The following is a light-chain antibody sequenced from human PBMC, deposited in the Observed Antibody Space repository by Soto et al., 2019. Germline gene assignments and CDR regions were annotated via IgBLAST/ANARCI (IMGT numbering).Light chain of an antibody. CDR1: QSVSSSY. Sequence: EIVLTQSPGTLSLSPGERATLSCRASQSVSSSYLAWYQQKPGQAPRLLIYGASSRATGITDRFSGSGYGTDFTLTISRLEPEDFAVYYCQQYGSSPSITFGQGPRLHIK. CDR2: GAS. CDR3: QQYGSSPSIT. J-gene: IGKJ5*01. V-gene: IGKV3-20*01.